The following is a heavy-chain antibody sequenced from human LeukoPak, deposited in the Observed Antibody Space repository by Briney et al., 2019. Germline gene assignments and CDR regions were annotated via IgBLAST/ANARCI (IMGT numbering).Heavy chain of an antibody. V-gene: IGHV4-39*01. J-gene: IGHJ4*02. D-gene: IGHD3-3*01. Sequence: PSETLSLTCTVSGGSISSSSYYWGWIRQPPGKGLEWIGSIYYSGSTYYNPSLKSRVTISVDTSKNQFSLKLSSVTAADTAVYYCARRDMADYDFWSGYYTMQGAKPHYFDYWGQGTLVTVSS. CDR3: ARRDMADYDFWSGYYTMQGAKPHYFDY. CDR1: GGSISSSSYY. CDR2: IYYSGST.